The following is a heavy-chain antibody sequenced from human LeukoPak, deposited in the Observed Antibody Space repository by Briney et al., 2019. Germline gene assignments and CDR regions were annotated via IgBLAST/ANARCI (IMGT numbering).Heavy chain of an antibody. V-gene: IGHV3-48*02. CDR3: ARGTSGYPSFYFDL. D-gene: IGHD3-22*01. Sequence: PGGSLRLSCEASGFTFSSYAMNWVRQAPGKGLEWVSYISSTSSIRHFADSVKGRFTISRDNAKNSLYLQMNSLRDEDTAVYYCARGTSGYPSFYFDLWGHGTLVTVSS. CDR2: ISSTSSIR. J-gene: IGHJ2*01. CDR1: GFTFSSYA.